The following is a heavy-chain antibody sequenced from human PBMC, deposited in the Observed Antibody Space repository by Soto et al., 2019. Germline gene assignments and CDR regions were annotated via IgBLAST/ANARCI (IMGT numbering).Heavy chain of an antibody. J-gene: IGHJ4*02. Sequence: HPGGSLRLSCAASGFTFRSYAMSWVRQAPGKGLEWVSTISFSGDRTYYADSVKGRFTISRDNSKNTLFLLMNSLRAEDTAVYYCAEDVTGTTRAYWGQGTLVTVSS. CDR2: ISFSGDRT. CDR3: AEDVTGTTRAY. CDR1: GFTFRSYA. V-gene: IGHV3-23*01. D-gene: IGHD1-7*01.